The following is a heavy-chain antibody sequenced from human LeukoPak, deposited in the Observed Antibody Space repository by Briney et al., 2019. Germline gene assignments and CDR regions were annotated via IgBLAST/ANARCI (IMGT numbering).Heavy chain of an antibody. CDR2: IRYDRSNR. D-gene: IGHD6-13*01. Sequence: GGSLRLSCAASGFTFSNYGMHWVRQAPGKGLEWVAFIRYDRSNRYYADSVSGRFTISRDNSKNTLFLQMNSLRPEDTALYYCAAGSTWYYFDYWGQGTLVTVSS. CDR3: AAGSTWYYFDY. CDR1: GFTFSNYG. V-gene: IGHV3-30*02. J-gene: IGHJ4*02.